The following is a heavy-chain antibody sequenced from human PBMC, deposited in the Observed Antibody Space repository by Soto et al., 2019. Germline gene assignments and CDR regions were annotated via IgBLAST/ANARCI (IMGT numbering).Heavy chain of an antibody. V-gene: IGHV3-23*01. CDR1: GFTFSNYA. Sequence: EVQLLDSGGGLVQPGGSLRLSCAASGFTFSNYAMTCVRQGPGKGLEWVSGISGRGGRSYHADSVKARFTISRDNSKRTLYLQMNSLRAEDTAVYYCAKAYFVWSSEQPYYFDYGGQGTLVTVSS. CDR3: AKAYFVWSSEQPYYFDY. D-gene: IGHD3-16*01. J-gene: IGHJ4*02. CDR2: ISGRGGRS.